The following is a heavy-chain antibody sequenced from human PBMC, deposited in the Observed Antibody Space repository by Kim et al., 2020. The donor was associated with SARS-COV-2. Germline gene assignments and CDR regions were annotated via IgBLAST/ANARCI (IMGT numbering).Heavy chain of an antibody. V-gene: IGHV4-34*01. CDR3: ARRRSIFGVVIGGYYYGM. Sequence: SETLSLTCAVYGGSFSGYYWSWIRQPPGKGLEWIGEINHSGSTNYNPSLKSRVTISVDTSKNQFSLKLSSVTAADTAVYYCARRRSIFGVVIGGYYYGM. CDR1: GGSFSGYY. J-gene: IGHJ6*01. CDR2: INHSGST. D-gene: IGHD3-3*01.